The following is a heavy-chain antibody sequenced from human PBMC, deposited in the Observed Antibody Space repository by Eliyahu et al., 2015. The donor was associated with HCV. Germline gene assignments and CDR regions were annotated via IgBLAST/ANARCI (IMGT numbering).Heavy chain of an antibody. CDR1: GGSISSFH. D-gene: IGHD3-10*01. J-gene: IGHJ4*02. Sequence: QVQLQESGPGLVKPSETLSLTCTXSGGSISSFHWSWIRQSPGKGLEWIGYIYYSGSTNFNPSLKSRVTISVDTSKNQFSLKLRSVTAADTAVYYCARMGHYYGSGADYWGQGTLVTVSS. CDR2: IYYSGST. V-gene: IGHV4-59*08. CDR3: ARMGHYYGSGADY.